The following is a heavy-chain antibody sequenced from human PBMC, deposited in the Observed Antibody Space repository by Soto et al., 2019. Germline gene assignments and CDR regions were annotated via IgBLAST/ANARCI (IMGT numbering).Heavy chain of an antibody. CDR3: AREDTIFGVVTPFDY. V-gene: IGHV3-21*01. D-gene: IGHD3-3*01. CDR2: ISSSSSYI. CDR1: GFTFSSYS. Sequence: GGSLRLSCAASGFTFSSYSMNWVRQAPGKGLEWVSSISSSSSYIYYADSVKGRFTISRDNAKNSLYLQMNSLRAEDTAVYYCAREDTIFGVVTPFDYWGQGTLVTVSS. J-gene: IGHJ4*02.